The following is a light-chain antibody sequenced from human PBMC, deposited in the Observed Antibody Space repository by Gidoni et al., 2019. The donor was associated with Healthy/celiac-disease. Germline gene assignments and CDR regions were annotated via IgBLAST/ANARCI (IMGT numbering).Light chain of an antibody. CDR3: QQRSNWPPIT. Sequence: DIVLTQHLATLSLSPAESATLSCRASQSVISYLAWYQQKPGQAHRLLIYDASNSATGIPARFSGSGSGTDFTLTISSLEPEDFAVYYCQQRSNWPPITFGQGTRLEIK. CDR2: DAS. J-gene: IGKJ5*01. CDR1: QSVISY. V-gene: IGKV3-11*01.